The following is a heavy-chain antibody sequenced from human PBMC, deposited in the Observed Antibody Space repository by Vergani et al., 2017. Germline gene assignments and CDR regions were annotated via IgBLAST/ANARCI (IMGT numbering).Heavy chain of an antibody. Sequence: VQLVQSGAEVRKPGASVTVSCTASVYIFKNYYIHWLRQAPGQAFEWMGILNPTTGHTTSAQKFMGRVDMTRDPSTDTSTRTVQMTLSSLRSEDTAVYYCARSIGYCAGATCRAYYFDHWGQGTRVTVSS. D-gene: IGHD2-21*01. CDR3: ARSIGYCAGATCRAYYFDH. CDR2: LNPTTGHT. V-gene: IGHV1-46*02. CDR1: VYIFKNYY. J-gene: IGHJ5*02.